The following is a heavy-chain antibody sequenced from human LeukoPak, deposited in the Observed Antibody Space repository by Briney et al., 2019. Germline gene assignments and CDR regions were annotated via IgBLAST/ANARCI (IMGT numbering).Heavy chain of an antibody. V-gene: IGHV1-18*04. CDR3: ARERFRVAFDI. CDR1: GYTLTSYG. Sequence: ASVKVSCKASGYTLTSYGISWVRQAPGQGLEWMGWISGYNGDTNYEQNLRGRVTVTIDTSTSTAYMELRSLTSDDTAVYYCARERFRVAFDIWGQGTMVSVSS. CDR2: ISGYNGDT. J-gene: IGHJ3*02. D-gene: IGHD3-3*01.